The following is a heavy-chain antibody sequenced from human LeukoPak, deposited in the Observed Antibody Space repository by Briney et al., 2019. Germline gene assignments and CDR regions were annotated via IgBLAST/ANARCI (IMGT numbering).Heavy chain of an antibody. Sequence: GGSLRLSCAASGFTFSSYAMSWVRQAPGKGLEWVSAISGSGDITYYADSVRGRFTISRDNSKSILSLQMNSLRAEDTAIYYCATYRQVLLPFESWGQGTLVTVSS. CDR1: GFTFSSYA. CDR3: ATYRQVLLPFES. CDR2: ISGSGDIT. J-gene: IGHJ4*02. D-gene: IGHD5-18*01. V-gene: IGHV3-23*01.